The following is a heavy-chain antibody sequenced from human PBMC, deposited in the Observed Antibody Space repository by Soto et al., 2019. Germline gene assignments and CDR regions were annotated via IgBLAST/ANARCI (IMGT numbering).Heavy chain of an antibody. CDR3: ATDRGTSYDILTGYYGY. Sequence: ASVKVSCKVSGYTLTELSMHWVRQAPGKGLEWMGDFDPEDGETIYAQKFQGRVTMTEDTSTDTAYMELSSLRSEDTAVYYCATDRGTSYDILTGYYGYWGQGTLVTVSS. J-gene: IGHJ4*02. V-gene: IGHV1-24*01. CDR1: GYTLTELS. CDR2: FDPEDGET. D-gene: IGHD3-9*01.